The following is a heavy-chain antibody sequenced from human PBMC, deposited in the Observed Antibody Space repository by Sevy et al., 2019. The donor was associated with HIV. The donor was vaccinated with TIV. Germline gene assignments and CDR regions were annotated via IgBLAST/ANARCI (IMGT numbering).Heavy chain of an antibody. CDR3: ARGGGHYYDSSGYPIGGYYGMDV. CDR2: ISSSGSTI. CDR1: GFTFSDYY. J-gene: IGHJ6*02. V-gene: IGHV3-11*01. D-gene: IGHD3-22*01. Sequence: GGSLRLSCAASGFTFSDYYMSWIRQAPGKGLEWVSYISSSGSTIYYADSVKGRFTISRDNAKNSRYLQMNSLRAEDTAVYYWARGGGHYYDSSGYPIGGYYGMDVWGQGTTVTVSS.